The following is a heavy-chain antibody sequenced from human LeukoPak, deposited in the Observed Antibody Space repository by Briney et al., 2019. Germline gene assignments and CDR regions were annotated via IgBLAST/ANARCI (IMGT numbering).Heavy chain of an antibody. Sequence: GGSLRLSCAASGFTFSSYWMCWVRQAPGKGLEWVANIKQDGSEKYYADSVKGRFTISRDNSKNTLYLQMNSLRAEDTAVYYCARDGTAQAPGTFDYWGQGTLVTVSS. CDR3: ARDGTAQAPGTFDY. D-gene: IGHD5-18*01. CDR2: IKQDGSEK. V-gene: IGHV3-7*01. J-gene: IGHJ4*02. CDR1: GFTFSSYW.